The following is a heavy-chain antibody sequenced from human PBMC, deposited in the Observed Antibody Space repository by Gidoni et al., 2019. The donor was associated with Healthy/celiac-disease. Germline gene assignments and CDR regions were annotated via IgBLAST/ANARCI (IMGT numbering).Heavy chain of an antibody. D-gene: IGHD3-16*01. J-gene: IGHJ6*02. CDR3: ARSCGGAGCYYYYGMDV. CDR1: GGSISSYY. Sequence: QVQLQESGPGLVKPSETLSRTCTVSGGSISSYYWSWIRQPPGKGLEWIGYIYYSGSTNYNPSLKSRVTISVDTSKNQFSLKLSSVTAADTAVYYCARSCGGAGCYYYYGMDVWGQGTTVTVSS. V-gene: IGHV4-59*08. CDR2: IYYSGST.